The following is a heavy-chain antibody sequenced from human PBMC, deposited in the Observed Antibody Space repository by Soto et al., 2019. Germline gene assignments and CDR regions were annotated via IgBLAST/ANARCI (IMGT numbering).Heavy chain of an antibody. CDR1: GFTFSSYA. CDR3: AKGIVTNILTGYDAFDI. J-gene: IGHJ3*02. D-gene: IGHD3-9*01. CDR2: ISGSGGST. V-gene: IGHV3-23*01. Sequence: EVQLLESGGGLVQPGGSRRLSCAASGFTFSSYAMSWVRRAPGKGLEWVSAISGSGGSTYYADSVKGRFTISRDNSKNTLYLQRNSLRAEDTAVYYCAKGIVTNILTGYDAFDIWGQGTMVTVSS.